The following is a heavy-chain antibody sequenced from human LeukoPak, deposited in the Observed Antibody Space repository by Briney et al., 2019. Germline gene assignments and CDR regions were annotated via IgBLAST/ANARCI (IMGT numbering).Heavy chain of an antibody. V-gene: IGHV3-30*18. CDR1: AFTFSTYG. CDR2: ISYDAKNK. Sequence: PGRSLRLSCAASAFTFSTYGMHWVRPAPGKGLEWAAVISYDAKNKYYSDSVKGRFTISRDNSKNTLYLQMNSLRAEDTAVYYCAKDRHPARTDGYYFDYWGQGTLVTVSS. J-gene: IGHJ4*02. D-gene: IGHD5-24*01. CDR3: AKDRHPARTDGYYFDY.